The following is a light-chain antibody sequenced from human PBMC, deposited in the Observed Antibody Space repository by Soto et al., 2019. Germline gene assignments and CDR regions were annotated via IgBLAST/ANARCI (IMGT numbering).Light chain of an antibody. J-gene: IGLJ3*02. CDR2: GNN. CDR3: HSYDSSLSGWV. V-gene: IGLV1-40*01. CDR1: SSNIGAGYD. Sequence: QSVLTQPPSVSGAPGQRVTISCTGSSSNIGAGYDVHWYQQLPGTAPKLLIYGNNNRPSGVPDRFSGSKSGTSASLAITGLQAEDEADYCCHSYDSSLSGWVFGGGTKLTVL.